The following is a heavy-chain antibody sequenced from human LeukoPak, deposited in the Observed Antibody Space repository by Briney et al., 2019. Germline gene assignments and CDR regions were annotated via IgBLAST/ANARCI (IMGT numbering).Heavy chain of an antibody. CDR3: VSDGDRYGEY. D-gene: IGHD7-27*01. CDR2: INPSGGST. Sequence: ASVKVSCKASGYTFSSYYMHWVRQAPGQGLEWMGIINPSGGSTSYEQTFQGRVTMTRATSSSTVYMELCSLRSGDTAVYYCVSDGDRYGEYWGQGTLVTASS. J-gene: IGHJ4*02. V-gene: IGHV1-46*03. CDR1: GYTFSSYY.